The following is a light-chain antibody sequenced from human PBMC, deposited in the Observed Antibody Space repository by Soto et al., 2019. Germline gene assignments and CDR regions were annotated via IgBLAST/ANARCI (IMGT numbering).Light chain of an antibody. Sequence: QSALTQPASVSGSPGQSITISCTGDSSDVGAYNYVSWYQQYAGKAPKLMIYEVTNRPSGVSHRFSGSKSGNTASLTISGLQAEDEADYYCSSYTGTSVPYVFGTGTKVTVL. CDR2: EVT. J-gene: IGLJ1*01. CDR1: SSDVGAYNY. V-gene: IGLV2-14*01. CDR3: SSYTGTSVPYV.